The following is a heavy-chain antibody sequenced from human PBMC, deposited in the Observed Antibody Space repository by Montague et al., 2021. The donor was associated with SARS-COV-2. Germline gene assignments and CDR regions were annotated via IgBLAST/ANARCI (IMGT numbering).Heavy chain of an antibody. CDR3: AKDSAYYYGSGSYRGNDYYYYGMDV. V-gene: IGHV3-9*01. D-gene: IGHD3-10*01. CDR2: ISWNSGSI. J-gene: IGHJ6*02. CDR1: GFTFDDYA. Sequence: SLRLSCAASGFTFDDYAMHWVRQAPGKGLEWVSGISWNSGSIGYAGSVKGRFTISRDNAKNSLYLQMNSLRAEDTALYYCAKDSAYYYGSGSYRGNDYYYYGMDVWGQGTTVTVSS.